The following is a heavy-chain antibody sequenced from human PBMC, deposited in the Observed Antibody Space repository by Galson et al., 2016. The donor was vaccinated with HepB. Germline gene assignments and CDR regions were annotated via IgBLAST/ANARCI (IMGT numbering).Heavy chain of an antibody. Sequence: SLRLSCAVSGFTFSDYYLSWIRQAPGKGLEWVSYISSSGSIIHYADSVQGRFTISRDNAKNSLYLQMKSLRDEDTAVYYCVRDIDGRKSFLVQPGNFDYWGQGTLVTVSS. CDR3: VRDIDGRKSFLVQPGNFDY. CDR2: ISSSGSII. V-gene: IGHV3-11*01. D-gene: IGHD3-3*01. J-gene: IGHJ4*02. CDR1: GFTFSDYY.